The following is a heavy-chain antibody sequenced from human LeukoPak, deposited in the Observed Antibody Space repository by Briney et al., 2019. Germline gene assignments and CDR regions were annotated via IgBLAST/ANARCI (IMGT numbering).Heavy chain of an antibody. CDR3: AKGPARRQLVLLDY. Sequence: GGSLRLSCAASGFIFGDYNMNWVRQAPGKGLEWVSAISGSGGSTYYADSVKGRFTISRDNSKNTLYLQMNSLRAEDTAVYYCAKGPARRQLVLLDYWGQGTLVTVSS. CDR2: ISGSGGST. D-gene: IGHD6-6*01. CDR1: GFIFGDYN. J-gene: IGHJ4*02. V-gene: IGHV3-23*01.